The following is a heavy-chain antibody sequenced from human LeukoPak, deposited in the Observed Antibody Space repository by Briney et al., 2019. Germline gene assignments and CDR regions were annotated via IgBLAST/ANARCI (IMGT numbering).Heavy chain of an antibody. J-gene: IGHJ3*02. CDR2: IYYSGST. D-gene: IGHD5-24*01. CDR1: GGSISSYY. Sequence: SETLSLTSTVSGGSISSYYWSWIRQPPGKGLEWIGYIYYSGSTNYNPSLKSRVTISVDTSKNQFSPKLSSVTAADTAVYYCARRLEMATIGGAFDIWGQGTMVTVSS. V-gene: IGHV4-59*01. CDR3: ARRLEMATIGGAFDI.